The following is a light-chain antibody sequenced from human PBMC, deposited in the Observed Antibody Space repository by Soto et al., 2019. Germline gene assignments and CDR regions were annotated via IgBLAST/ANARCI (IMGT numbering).Light chain of an antibody. J-gene: IGLJ3*02. CDR1: NSDVGIYDL. Sequence: QSALTQPASVSGSPGQSITISCTGTNSDVGIYDLVSWYQHYPGKAPKLIIFEVTKRPSGVSNRFSGSKSGNTASLTISGLQAEDEADYYCCSHAGVSPWVFGGGTKLTVL. CDR3: CSHAGVSPWV. CDR2: EVT. V-gene: IGLV2-23*02.